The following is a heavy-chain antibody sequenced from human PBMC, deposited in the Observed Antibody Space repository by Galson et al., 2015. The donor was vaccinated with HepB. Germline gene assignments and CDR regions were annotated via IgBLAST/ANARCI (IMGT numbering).Heavy chain of an antibody. CDR2: ISAYNGNT. Sequence: VSCKASGYTFTSYGISWVRQAPGQGLEWMGWISAYNGNTNYAQKLQGRVTMTTDTSTSTAYMELRSLRSDDTAVYYCARDITMVRGVNLFDYWGQGTLVTVSS. V-gene: IGHV1-18*01. J-gene: IGHJ4*02. D-gene: IGHD3-10*01. CDR1: GYTFTSYG. CDR3: ARDITMVRGVNLFDY.